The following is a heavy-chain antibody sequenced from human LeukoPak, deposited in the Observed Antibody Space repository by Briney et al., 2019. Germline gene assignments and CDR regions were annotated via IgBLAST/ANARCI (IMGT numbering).Heavy chain of an antibody. Sequence: GGSLRLSCTASGFTFTNAWMNWVRQAPGKGLEWVSHIRSSSETFYADSVKGRFTISRDKARNSLYLQMNNLRGEDTAIYYCARDAGNSGYGCDLWGQGTLVTVSS. V-gene: IGHV3-69-1*01. CDR3: ARDAGNSGYGCDL. J-gene: IGHJ5*02. D-gene: IGHD5-12*01. CDR2: IRSSSET. CDR1: GFTFTNAW.